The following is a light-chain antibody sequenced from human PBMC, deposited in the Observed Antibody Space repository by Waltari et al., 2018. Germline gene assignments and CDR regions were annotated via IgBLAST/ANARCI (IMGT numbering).Light chain of an antibody. V-gene: IGLV2-14*01. CDR1: SSDVGGYNY. J-gene: IGLJ2*01. Sequence: QSALTQPASVSGSPGQSITISCTGTSSDVGGYNYVSWYQQNPGKAPKLMIYDVSKRPSGVSNRLSGSTSGHTASLTISGLQAEDEADYYCSSYTSSSTVVFGGGTKLPVL. CDR2: DVS. CDR3: SSYTSSSTVV.